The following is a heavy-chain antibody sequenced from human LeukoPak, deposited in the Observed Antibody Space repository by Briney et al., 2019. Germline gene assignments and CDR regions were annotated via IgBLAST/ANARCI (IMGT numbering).Heavy chain of an antibody. CDR2: IYYSGST. Sequence: SETLSLTCTVSGGSISSYYWSWIRQPPGKGLEWIGYIYYSGSTTYNPSLKSRATISVDTSKNQFSLKLNSVTAADTAMYYCARGFAYGDTGSFDYWGQGTLVTVSS. CDR3: ARGFAYGDTGSFDY. J-gene: IGHJ4*02. CDR1: GGSISSYY. D-gene: IGHD4-17*01. V-gene: IGHV4-59*01.